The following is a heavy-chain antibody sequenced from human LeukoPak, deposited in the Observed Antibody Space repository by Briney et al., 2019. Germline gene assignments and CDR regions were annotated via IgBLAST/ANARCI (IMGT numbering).Heavy chain of an antibody. CDR3: ARRDADYEYCDL. Sequence: GESLKISCKGSGYSFTTYWIGWVRQMPGKGLECMGIIYPGDSDTRYSPSFQGQVPISAEKSIRTAYLQWSSLQASDTAIYYCARRDADYEYCDLWGRGTVVTVS. J-gene: IGHJ2*01. D-gene: IGHD4-17*01. V-gene: IGHV5-51*01. CDR2: IYPGDSDT. CDR1: GYSFTTYW.